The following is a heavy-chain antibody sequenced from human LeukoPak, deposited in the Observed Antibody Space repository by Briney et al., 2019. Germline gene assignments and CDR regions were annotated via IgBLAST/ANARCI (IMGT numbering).Heavy chain of an antibody. CDR3: ARDRGPYYYYYMDV. J-gene: IGHJ6*03. CDR2: IRHDGSEK. D-gene: IGHD3-10*01. Sequence: EGSLRLSCAASEFPFWNYWMSGVRQAPGKGLEGVANIRHDGSEKNYVDSVKRRFTISRDNAQDLLHLQLNSLRAEDTAVYYCARDRGPYYYYYMDVWGKGTTVTVSS. V-gene: IGHV3-7*01. CDR1: EFPFWNYW.